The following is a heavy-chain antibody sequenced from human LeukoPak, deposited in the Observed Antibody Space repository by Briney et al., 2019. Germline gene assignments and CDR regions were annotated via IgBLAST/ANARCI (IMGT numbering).Heavy chain of an antibody. CDR1: GYTFTVYF. V-gene: IGHV1-2*02. Sequence: ASVKVSCKASGYTFTVYFMHWVRQAPGQGLEWMGWINPNSGGTNYAQKFQGRVTMTRDTSISTAYMELSRLRSGDTAVYYCARDLFNTYYYDPWGQGTLVIVSS. CDR3: ARDLFNTYYYDP. J-gene: IGHJ4*02. CDR2: INPNSGGT. D-gene: IGHD3-22*01.